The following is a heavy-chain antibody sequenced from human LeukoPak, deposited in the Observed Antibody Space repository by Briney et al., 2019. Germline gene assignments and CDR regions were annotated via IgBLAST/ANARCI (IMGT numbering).Heavy chain of an antibody. CDR2: INPSGGST. Sequence: ASVKVSCKAFGYTFTSNYMHWVRQAPGQRLEWMGIINPSGGSTSYAQKFQGRVTMTRDMSTSTVYMELSSLRSEDTAVYYCAREAMGGYDRSWFDPWGQGTLVTVSS. V-gene: IGHV1-46*01. CDR3: AREAMGGYDRSWFDP. J-gene: IGHJ5*02. CDR1: GYTFTSNY. D-gene: IGHD5-12*01.